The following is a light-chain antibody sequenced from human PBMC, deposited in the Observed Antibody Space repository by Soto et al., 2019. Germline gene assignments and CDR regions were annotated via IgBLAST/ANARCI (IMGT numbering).Light chain of an antibody. CDR2: AAS. J-gene: IGKJ4*01. Sequence: DLQMTQSPSSVSASVGDRVTISCRASQDVSRWLAWYQQKPGKAPKLLIYAASSLQGGVPSRFSASESGTDFTLTISSLQPEDFATYYCQQADSFPLTFGGGTKVEIK. CDR3: QQADSFPLT. CDR1: QDVSRW. V-gene: IGKV1-12*01.